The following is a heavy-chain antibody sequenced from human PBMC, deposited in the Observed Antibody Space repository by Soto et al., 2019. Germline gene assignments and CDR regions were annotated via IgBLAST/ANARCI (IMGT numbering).Heavy chain of an antibody. J-gene: IGHJ4*02. V-gene: IGHV1-3*01. CDR1: GYTFTTFA. CDR2: INAGSGYT. CDR3: ARDRVSLAMFGVPVGVFKN. D-gene: IGHD3-3*01. Sequence: AASVKVSCKASGYTFTTFAMHWVRQAPGQRPEWLGWINAGSGYTKYSQNFQDRVTISSDTSASTAYMELSSLRSGDTAIYYCARDRVSLAMFGVPVGVFKNWGQGTLVTVSS.